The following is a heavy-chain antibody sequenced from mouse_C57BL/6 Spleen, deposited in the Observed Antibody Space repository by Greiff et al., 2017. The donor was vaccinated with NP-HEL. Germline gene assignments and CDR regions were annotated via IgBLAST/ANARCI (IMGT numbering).Heavy chain of an antibody. CDR2: IRLKSDNYAT. CDR1: GFTFSNYW. V-gene: IGHV6-3*01. J-gene: IGHJ1*03. Sequence: EVMLVESGGGLVQPGGSMKLSCVASGFTFSNYWMNWVRQSPEKGLEWVAQIRLKSDNYATHYAESVKGRFTISRDDSKSSVYLQMNNLRAEDTGIYYCTGYYYGSSYEYFDVWGTGTTVTVSS. CDR3: TGYYYGSSYEYFDV. D-gene: IGHD1-1*01.